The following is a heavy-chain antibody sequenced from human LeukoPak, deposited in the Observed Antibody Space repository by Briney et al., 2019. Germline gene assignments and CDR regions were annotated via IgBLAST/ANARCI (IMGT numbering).Heavy chain of an antibody. CDR3: AGDSSGSKYYYYYMDV. J-gene: IGHJ6*03. CDR2: INPNSGGT. CDR1: GYTFTGYY. D-gene: IGHD6-19*01. V-gene: IGHV1-2*02. Sequence: ASVKVSCKASGYTFTGYYMHWVRQAPGQGLEWMGWINPNSGGTNYAQKFQGRVTMTRDTSISTAYMELSRLRSDDTAVYYCAGDSSGSKYYYYYMDVWGKGTTVTISS.